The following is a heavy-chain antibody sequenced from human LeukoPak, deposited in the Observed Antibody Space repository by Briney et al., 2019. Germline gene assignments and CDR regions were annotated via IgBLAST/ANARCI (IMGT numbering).Heavy chain of an antibody. Sequence: PSETLSLTCAVSGGSISSSNWWSWVRQPPGKGLEWIGEIYHSGSTNYNPSLKSRVTISVDKSTNQFSLKLSSVTAADTAVYYCARGVAAAGTDWFDPWGQGTLVTVSS. CDR1: GGSISSSNW. V-gene: IGHV4-4*02. D-gene: IGHD6-13*01. CDR3: ARGVAAAGTDWFDP. CDR2: IYHSGST. J-gene: IGHJ5*02.